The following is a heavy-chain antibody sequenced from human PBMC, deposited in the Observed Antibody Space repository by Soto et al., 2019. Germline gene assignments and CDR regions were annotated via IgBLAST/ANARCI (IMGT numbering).Heavy chain of an antibody. D-gene: IGHD5-12*01. Sequence: PPIVNQAQTITLTCTFSGFSLSTSGVGVGWIRQPPGKALEWLALIYWNDDKRYSPSLKSRLTITKDTSKNQVVLTMTNMDPVDTATYYCAHMRGATFTSSDNLFAPWGKGTLVTVSS. CDR3: AHMRGATFTSSDNLFAP. CDR2: IYWNDDK. V-gene: IGHV2-5*01. J-gene: IGHJ5*02. CDR1: GFSLSTSGVG.